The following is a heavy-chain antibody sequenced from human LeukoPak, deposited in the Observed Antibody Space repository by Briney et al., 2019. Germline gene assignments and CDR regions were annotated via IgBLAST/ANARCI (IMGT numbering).Heavy chain of an antibody. D-gene: IGHD5-18*01. CDR2: ISAYNGNT. J-gene: IGHJ4*02. CDR3: ARDSLDTAMVDLYYFDY. CDR1: GYTFTSYG. Sequence: ASVKVSCKASGYTFTSYGISWVRQAPGQGLEWMGWISAYNGNTNYAQKLQGRLTLTTDTSTSTAYMELRSLRSDDTAVYYCARDSLDTAMVDLYYFDYWGQGTLVTVSS. V-gene: IGHV1-18*01.